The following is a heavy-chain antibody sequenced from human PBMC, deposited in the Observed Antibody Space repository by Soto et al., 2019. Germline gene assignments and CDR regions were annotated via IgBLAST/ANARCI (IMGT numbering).Heavy chain of an antibody. CDR3: AKPWELRDFHLTSYFDY. CDR1: GFTFSSYG. V-gene: IGHV3-30*18. J-gene: IGHJ4*02. CDR2: ISYDVTNK. Sequence: PGGSLRLSCAASGFTFSSYGMHWVRQAPGKGLEWVAVISYDVTNKYYADSVKGRFTISRDNSKNTLYLQMNSLRPEDTAVYYCAKPWELRDFHLTSYFDYWGQGTLVTVSS. D-gene: IGHD1-7*01.